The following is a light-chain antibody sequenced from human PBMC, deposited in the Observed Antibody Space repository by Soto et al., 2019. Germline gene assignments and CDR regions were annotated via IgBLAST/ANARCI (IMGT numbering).Light chain of an antibody. Sequence: DVVMTQSPLSLPVTLGQPASISCRSSQSLAYIDGNTYLNWFQQRPGQSPRRLIYKVSKRDSGVPDRFSGSGSCTDFTPKISRVEAEDVGVYYCMQGTHWPPYTFGQGTKLEIK. CDR1: QSLAYIDGNTY. CDR3: MQGTHWPPYT. J-gene: IGKJ2*01. V-gene: IGKV2-30*01. CDR2: KVS.